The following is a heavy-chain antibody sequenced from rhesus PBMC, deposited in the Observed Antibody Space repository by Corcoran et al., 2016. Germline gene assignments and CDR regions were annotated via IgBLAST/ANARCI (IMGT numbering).Heavy chain of an antibody. CDR2: SYGSGGDT. D-gene: IGHD4-29*01. CDR1: GGSISDDYY. J-gene: IGHJ4*01. CDR3: ARGPLPYGSSLDY. V-gene: IGHV4-106*01. Sequence: VQLQESGPGLVKPSETLSLTCAVSGGSISDDYYWSWIRQPPGKGLEWIGYSYGSGGDTNYNPSIKNRVTIYKDKSKNQFSLKLSSVTAADTAVYYCARGPLPYGSSLDYWGQGVLVTVSS.